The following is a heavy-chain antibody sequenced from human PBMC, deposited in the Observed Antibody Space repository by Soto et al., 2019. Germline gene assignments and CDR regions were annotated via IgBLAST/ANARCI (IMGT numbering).Heavy chain of an antibody. V-gene: IGHV1-18*01. J-gene: IGHJ4*02. Sequence: QVQLVQSGAEVKKPGASVKVSCKASGYTFTSYGISWVRQAPGQGLEWMGWISAYNGNTNYAQKLQGRVTMTTDTSTSNAHMELRRGGSEAKSVCYCARGLVGAATFDHWGQGTLVTVSS. CDR3: ARGLVGAATFDH. CDR2: ISAYNGNT. D-gene: IGHD1-26*01. CDR1: GYTFTSYG.